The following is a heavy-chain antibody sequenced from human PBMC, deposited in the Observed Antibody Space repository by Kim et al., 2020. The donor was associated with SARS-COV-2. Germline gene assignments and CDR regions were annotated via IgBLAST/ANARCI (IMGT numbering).Heavy chain of an antibody. J-gene: IGHJ4*02. V-gene: IGHV3-74*01. CDR2: DGSYT. CDR3: TNLKGGS. D-gene: IGHD3-16*01. Sequence: DGSYTKDADSVRGRFTIARDNAKNTLFLQMNSLTVEDTGVYFCTNLKGGSWGQGTLVTVTS.